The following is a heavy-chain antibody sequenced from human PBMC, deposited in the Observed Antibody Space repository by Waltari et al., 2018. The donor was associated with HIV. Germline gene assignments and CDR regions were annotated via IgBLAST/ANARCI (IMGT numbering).Heavy chain of an antibody. Sequence: QVQLQESGPGLVKPSETLSLTCTVPGPSISIDSHYWGWVRQPPGKGLEWIGNIFYSGNTYYNPSLKSRVTISIDTSKKHFSLKLTSVTAADTAVYYCARRGGATVTSYYYYGLDVWGQGTTVTVSS. V-gene: IGHV4-39*02. CDR3: ARRGGATVTSYYYYGLDV. CDR1: GPSISIDSHY. CDR2: IFYSGNT. J-gene: IGHJ6*02. D-gene: IGHD4-17*01.